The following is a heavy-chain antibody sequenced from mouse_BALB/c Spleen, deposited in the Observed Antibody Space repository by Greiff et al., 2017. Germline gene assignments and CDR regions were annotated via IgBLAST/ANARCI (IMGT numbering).Heavy chain of an antibody. CDR1: GYTFTSYW. CDR2: IDPSDSYT. D-gene: IGHD1-1*01. CDR3: ARRTTVVADY. V-gene: IGHV1-69*02. Sequence: QQSCKASGYTFTSYWMHWVKQRPGQGLEWIGEIDPSDSYTNYNQKFKGKATLTVDKSSSTAYMQLSSLTSEDSAVYYCARRTTVVADYWGQGTTLTVSS. J-gene: IGHJ2*01.